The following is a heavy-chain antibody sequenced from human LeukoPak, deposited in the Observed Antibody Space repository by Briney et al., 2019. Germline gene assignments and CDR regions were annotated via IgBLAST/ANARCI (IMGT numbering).Heavy chain of an antibody. CDR2: ISYDGSNK. V-gene: IGHV3-30-3*01. J-gene: IGHJ4*02. CDR3: ARDISGRYSFDY. D-gene: IGHD1-26*01. Sequence: GGSLRLSCAASGFTFSSHAMHWVRQAPGKGLEWVAVISYDGSNKYYADSVKGRFTISRDNSKNTLYLQMNSLRAEDTAVYYCARDISGRYSFDYWGQGTLVTVSS. CDR1: GFTFSSHA.